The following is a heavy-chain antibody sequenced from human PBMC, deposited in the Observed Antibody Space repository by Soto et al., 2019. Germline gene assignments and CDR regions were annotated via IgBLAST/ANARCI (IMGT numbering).Heavy chain of an antibody. Sequence: SVKVSCKASGFTFTSSAVQWVRQARGQRLEWIGWIVVGSGNTNYAQKFQERVTITRDMSTSTAYMELSSLRSEDTAAYYCAAVNPTYYYDSSGRVLYYFDYWGQGTLVTVSS. J-gene: IGHJ4*02. V-gene: IGHV1-58*01. CDR3: AAVNPTYYYDSSGRVLYYFDY. CDR2: IVVGSGNT. CDR1: GFTFTSSA. D-gene: IGHD3-22*01.